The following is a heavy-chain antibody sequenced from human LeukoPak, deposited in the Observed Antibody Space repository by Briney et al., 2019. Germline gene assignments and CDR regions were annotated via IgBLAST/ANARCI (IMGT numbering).Heavy chain of an antibody. D-gene: IGHD6-13*01. CDR3: ARDRGVAAAGLLDP. Sequence: XXPGQGLEXIGWINPNNGDTNYAQSFQGRVTLTRDTSSTTVYMELTRLTSDDTAVFYCARDRGVAAAGLLDPWGQGTLVTVSS. CDR2: INPNNGDT. V-gene: IGHV1-2*02. J-gene: IGHJ5*02.